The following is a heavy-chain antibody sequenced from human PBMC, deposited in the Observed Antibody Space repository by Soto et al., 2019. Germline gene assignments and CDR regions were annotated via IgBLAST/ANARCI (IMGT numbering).Heavy chain of an antibody. J-gene: IGHJ4*02. CDR3: AKELSIAYLDY. CDR2: ISASGGST. V-gene: IGHV3-23*01. Sequence: PGGSLRLSCSASGFTFSTYAMSWVRQAPGKGLEWVSAISASGGSTYYADSVKGRFTISRDNSKNTLYLQVNRLRAEDTAVYYCAKELSIAYLDYWGQGTLVTVSS. D-gene: IGHD6-13*01. CDR1: GFTFSTYA.